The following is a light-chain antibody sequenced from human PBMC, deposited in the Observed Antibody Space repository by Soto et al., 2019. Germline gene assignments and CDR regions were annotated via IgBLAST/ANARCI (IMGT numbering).Light chain of an antibody. Sequence: QSALTQPASVSGSHGQSITISCTGTSSDVGSYNLVSWYQQDPGKAPKVMIYEGSKRPSGVSNRFSGSKSGNTASLTISGLLAEDDADYYCCSYAGSTTDVLFGGGTKLTVL. J-gene: IGLJ2*01. V-gene: IGLV2-23*01. CDR3: CSYAGSTTDVL. CDR1: SSDVGSYNL. CDR2: EGS.